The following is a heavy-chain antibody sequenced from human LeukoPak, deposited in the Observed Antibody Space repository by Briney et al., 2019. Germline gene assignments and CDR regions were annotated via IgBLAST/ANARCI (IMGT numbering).Heavy chain of an antibody. Sequence: GGALRLSCAASGFTFSGYWMSWVRRAPGKGQEWVANIKPDGSEKYYVDSVKGRFTISRDNAKNSLYLQMNSLRAKDTAVYYCARDRIQLWSHDYWGQGTPVTVSS. CDR3: ARDRIQLWSHDY. CDR1: GFTFSGYW. D-gene: IGHD5-18*01. CDR2: IKPDGSEK. J-gene: IGHJ4*02. V-gene: IGHV3-7*04.